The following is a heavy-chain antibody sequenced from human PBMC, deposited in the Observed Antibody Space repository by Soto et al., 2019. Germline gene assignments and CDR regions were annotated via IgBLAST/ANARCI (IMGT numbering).Heavy chain of an antibody. Sequence: TLSLTCTVSGGSISSGGYYWSWIRQHPGKGLEWIGYIYYSGSTYYNPSLKSRVTISVDTSKNQFSLKLSSVTAADTAVYYCARASSIAPMTEGAYFDYWGQGTLVTVSS. D-gene: IGHD6-6*01. CDR3: ARASSIAPMTEGAYFDY. CDR1: GGSISSGGYY. V-gene: IGHV4-31*03. J-gene: IGHJ4*02. CDR2: IYYSGST.